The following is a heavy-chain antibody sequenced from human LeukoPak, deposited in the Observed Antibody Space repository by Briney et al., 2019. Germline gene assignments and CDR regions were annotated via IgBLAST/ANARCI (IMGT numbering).Heavy chain of an antibody. V-gene: IGHV3-64*01. CDR2: INTNGGST. CDR1: GFTFSAYG. CDR3: AREGSYGESDY. Sequence: GGSLRLSCVASGFTFSAYGMHWVRQAPGKGLGYVSAINTNGGSTYYANSVKGRFTISRDNSRSTLYLQMGSLRTEDMAVYYCAREGSYGESDYWGQGTLVTVSS. D-gene: IGHD3-16*01. J-gene: IGHJ4*02.